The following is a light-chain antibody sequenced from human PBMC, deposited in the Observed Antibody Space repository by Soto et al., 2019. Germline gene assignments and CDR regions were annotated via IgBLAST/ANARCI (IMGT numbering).Light chain of an antibody. Sequence: DIQMTQSASTLSASFGDRVTITCRASQSISSWLAWYQQKPGKAPKLLIYDASSLESGVPSRFSGSGSGTEFTLTISSLQPDDFATYYCQQYNSYSWTFGQGTKVDIK. V-gene: IGKV1-5*01. J-gene: IGKJ1*01. CDR2: DAS. CDR3: QQYNSYSWT. CDR1: QSISSW.